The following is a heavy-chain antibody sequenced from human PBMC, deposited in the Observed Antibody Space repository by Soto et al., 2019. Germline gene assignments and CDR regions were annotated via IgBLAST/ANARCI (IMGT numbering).Heavy chain of an antibody. D-gene: IGHD2-15*01. CDR3: ARDSRTDTKTTLLVVVAATLEPNWFDP. Sequence: GGSLRLSCAASGFTFSSYWMSWVRQAPGKGLEWVANIKQDGSEKYYVDSVKGRFTISRDNAKNSLYLQMNSLRAEDTAVYYCARDSRTDTKTTLLVVVAATLEPNWFDPWGQGTLVTVSS. CDR1: GFTFSSYW. V-gene: IGHV3-7*01. CDR2: IKQDGSEK. J-gene: IGHJ5*02.